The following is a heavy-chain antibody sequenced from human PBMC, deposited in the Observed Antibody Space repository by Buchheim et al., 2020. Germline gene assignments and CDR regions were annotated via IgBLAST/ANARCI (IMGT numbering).Heavy chain of an antibody. J-gene: IGHJ1*01. D-gene: IGHD2-15*01. V-gene: IGHV3-30*18. Sequence: QEQLVESGGGVVQPGRSLRLSCAASGFTFSSYGMHWVRQAPGKGLEWVAVISYDGSNKYYADSVKGRFTISRDNSKNTLYLQMNSLRAEDTAVYYCAKLLGGAQYFQHWGQGTL. CDR3: AKLLGGAQYFQH. CDR1: GFTFSSYG. CDR2: ISYDGSNK.